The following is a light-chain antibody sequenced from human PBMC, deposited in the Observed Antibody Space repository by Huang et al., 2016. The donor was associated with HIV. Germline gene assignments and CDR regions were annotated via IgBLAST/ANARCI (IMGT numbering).Light chain of an antibody. CDR1: QSIGTS. CDR2: YAS. Sequence: EIVLTQSPDFQSVAPKEIVTITCRASQSIGTSLHWYQQKPDQYPNLLIRYASESMSGVPSRFSGGGSGTVFTLTINSLEAEDAAAYFCLQSRSLPVTFGGGTKVEIK. V-gene: IGKV6D-21*02. CDR3: LQSRSLPVT. J-gene: IGKJ4*01.